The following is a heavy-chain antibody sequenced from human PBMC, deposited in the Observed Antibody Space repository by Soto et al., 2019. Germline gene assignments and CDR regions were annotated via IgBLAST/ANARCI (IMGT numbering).Heavy chain of an antibody. D-gene: IGHD1-20*01. CDR2: ISVVNGNT. CDR3: VRDTGPYNYHYEAFDL. CDR1: GYTFTRHG. Sequence: QVQLVQSGETVKEPGASMKVSCAASGYTFTRHGFSWVRQAPGQGLEWMGWISVVNGNTKFAERFHGRLTLTTDTSTTTAHMELRSLTSDDTATYYYVRDTGPYNYHYEAFDLWGQGTVVTVSS. J-gene: IGHJ3*01. V-gene: IGHV1-18*04.